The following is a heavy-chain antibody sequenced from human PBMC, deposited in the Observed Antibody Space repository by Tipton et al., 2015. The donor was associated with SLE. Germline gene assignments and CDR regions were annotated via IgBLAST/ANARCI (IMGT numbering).Heavy chain of an antibody. V-gene: IGHV4-59*11. D-gene: IGHD2-2*01. Sequence: TLSLTCTVSGGSISSHYRSWIRQPPGKGLEWIGYIYYSGSTNYNPSLKSRVTISVDTSKNQFSLKLSSVTAADTAVYYCAGWAIYCSSTSCPAFDAFDIWGQGTMVTVSS. CDR1: GGSISSHY. J-gene: IGHJ3*02. CDR3: AGWAIYCSSTSCPAFDAFDI. CDR2: IYYSGST.